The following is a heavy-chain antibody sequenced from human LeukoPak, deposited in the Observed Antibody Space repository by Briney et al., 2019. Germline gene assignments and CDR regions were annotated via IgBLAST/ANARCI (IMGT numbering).Heavy chain of an antibody. Sequence: ASVKISCKVSGYTFTDYYMHWVQQAPGKGLEWMGRVDPEDGETIYAEKFQGRVTITADTSTDTAYMELSSLRSEDTAVYYCATPRYSGSYGDAFDIWGQGTMVTVSS. CDR3: ATPRYSGSYGDAFDI. CDR1: GYTFTDYY. CDR2: VDPEDGET. D-gene: IGHD1-26*01. J-gene: IGHJ3*02. V-gene: IGHV1-69-2*01.